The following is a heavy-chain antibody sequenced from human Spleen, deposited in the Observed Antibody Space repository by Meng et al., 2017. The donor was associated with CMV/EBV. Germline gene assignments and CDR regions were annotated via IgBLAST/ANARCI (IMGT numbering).Heavy chain of an antibody. CDR1: GGSISSSNW. CDR3: AKIFPSDYYKYTMDV. D-gene: IGHD3-3*01. CDR2: IHHSGST. J-gene: IGHJ6*02. V-gene: IGHV4-4*02. Sequence: SETLSLTCAVSGGSISSSNWWTWVRQRPGKGLEWIGEIHHSGSTYYNPSLKSRVTISVDTSKNQFTLKLSSVTAADTAVYYCAKIFPSDYYKYTMDVWGQGTTVTVSS.